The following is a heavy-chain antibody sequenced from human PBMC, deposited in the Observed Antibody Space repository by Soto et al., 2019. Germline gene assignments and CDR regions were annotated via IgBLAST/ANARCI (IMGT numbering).Heavy chain of an antibody. CDR2: IYYSGST. CDR1: GGSISSYY. V-gene: IGHV4-59*01. J-gene: IGHJ5*02. CDR3: AGYIVGATTVVDP. Sequence: TSETLSLTCTVSGGSISSYYWSWIRQPPGKGLEWIGYIYYSGSTNYNPSLKSRVTISVDTSKNQFSLKLSSVTAADTAVYYCAGYIVGATTVVDPWGQGTLVTVFS. D-gene: IGHD1-26*01.